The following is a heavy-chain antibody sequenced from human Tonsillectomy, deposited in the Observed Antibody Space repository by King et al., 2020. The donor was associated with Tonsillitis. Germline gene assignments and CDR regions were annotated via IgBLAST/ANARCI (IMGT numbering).Heavy chain of an antibody. J-gene: IGHJ4*02. V-gene: IGHV4-59*01. Sequence: VQLQESGPGLVKPSETLSLTCTVSGGSIRSYYWSWIRQPPEKGLEWIGYIYYSGSANYNPSLKSRVTISVDTSKNQFSLNLSSVTAADPPVYYCARQISGTSAGMDYWGQGALVIVSS. CDR1: GGSIRSYY. D-gene: IGHD3-10*01. CDR2: IYYSGSA. CDR3: ARQISGTSAGMDY.